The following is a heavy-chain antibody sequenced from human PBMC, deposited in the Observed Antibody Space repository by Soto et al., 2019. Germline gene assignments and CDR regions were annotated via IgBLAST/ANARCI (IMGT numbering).Heavy chain of an antibody. J-gene: IGHJ4*02. D-gene: IGHD2-15*01. CDR1: GFTFSSYS. CDR3: ARDRAEYCSGISCNEFDY. Sequence: EVQLVESGGGLVQPGGSLRLSCAASGFTFSSYSMNWVRQAPGKGLEWGSYISSSSSNIYYADSVKGRFTISRDNAKNSLYLQKNSLRAEDTAVYYCARDRAEYCSGISCNEFDYWGQGTLVTVSS. V-gene: IGHV3-48*01. CDR2: ISSSSSNI.